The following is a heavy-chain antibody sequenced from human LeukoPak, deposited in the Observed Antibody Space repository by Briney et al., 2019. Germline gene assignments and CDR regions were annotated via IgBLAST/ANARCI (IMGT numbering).Heavy chain of an antibody. CDR3: ARGRLRGYTGYDRGDFDC. Sequence: SGGSLRLSCAASGFTFDDYGMSWVRQAPGKGLEWVSGINWNGGSTGYADSVKGRFTISRDNAKNSLYLQMNSLRAEDTALYYCARGRLRGYTGYDRGDFDCWGQGTLVTVSS. CDR1: GFTFDDYG. D-gene: IGHD5-12*01. J-gene: IGHJ4*02. V-gene: IGHV3-20*04. CDR2: INWNGGST.